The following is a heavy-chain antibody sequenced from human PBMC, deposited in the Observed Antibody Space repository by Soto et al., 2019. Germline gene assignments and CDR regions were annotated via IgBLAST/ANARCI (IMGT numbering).Heavy chain of an antibody. CDR3: VRGPWLVGDVTSFDY. CDR2: IWNHGRED. Sequence: QVHLVDSGGGVVQPGRSLRLSCAASGFTFSTYGMHWVRQAPGKGLEWVTLIWNHGREDSYADSVKGRFTISRDNSKNALYLQMNSLRADDTAVYYCVRGPWLVGDVTSFDYWGQGTLVTVSS. D-gene: IGHD6-19*01. V-gene: IGHV3-33*01. J-gene: IGHJ4*02. CDR1: GFTFSTYG.